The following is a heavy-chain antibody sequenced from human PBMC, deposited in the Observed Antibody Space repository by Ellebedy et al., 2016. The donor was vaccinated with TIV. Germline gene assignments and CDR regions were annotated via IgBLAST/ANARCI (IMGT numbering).Heavy chain of an antibody. CDR1: GFTFRNYA. D-gene: IGHD6-19*01. V-gene: IGHV3-23*01. CDR2: VSDDGRSK. J-gene: IGHJ5*02. CDR3: AKDPQYYARGWPDP. Sequence: PGGSLRLSCTASGFTFRNYAMSWVRQAPGKGLEWVSAVSDDGRSKYYADSVKGRFTISRDNSKNALYLQMNSLRAEDTAVFYCAKDPQYYARGWPDPWGQGTLVTVSS.